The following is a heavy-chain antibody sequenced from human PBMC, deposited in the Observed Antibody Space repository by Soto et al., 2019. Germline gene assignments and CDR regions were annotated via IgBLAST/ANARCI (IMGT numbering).Heavy chain of an antibody. V-gene: IGHV4-59*01. CDR1: GGSISGYY. CDR3: ARDLWGYCGTDCYPLDV. D-gene: IGHD2-21*02. J-gene: IGHJ6*02. CDR2: MYNTGST. Sequence: PSETLSLTCTVSGGSISGYYWSWIRQPPGKGLEWIGYMYNTGSTVYNPSSKSRVTISVDTSKNQFSLKLNSVTAADTAVYYCARDLWGYCGTDCYPLDVWGQRTTVTVSS.